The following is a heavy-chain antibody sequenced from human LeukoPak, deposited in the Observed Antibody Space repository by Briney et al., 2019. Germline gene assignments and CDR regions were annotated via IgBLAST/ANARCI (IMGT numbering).Heavy chain of an antibody. CDR3: ARGSSARFIGPEY. J-gene: IGHJ4*01. D-gene: IGHD1-26*01. V-gene: IGHV3-74*01. CDR2: INSDGSNT. CDR1: GFIFSSYW. Sequence: GGSLRLSCAASGFIFSSYWMYWVRQAPGKGLVWVAHINSDGSNTNYADSVKGRFSISRDNAKNTLYLQMNSLRVEDTAVYFCARGSSARFIGPEYWGHGTLVTVSS.